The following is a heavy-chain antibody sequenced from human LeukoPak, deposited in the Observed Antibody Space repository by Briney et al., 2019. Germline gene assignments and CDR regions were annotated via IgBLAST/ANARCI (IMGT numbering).Heavy chain of an antibody. Sequence: ASVKVSCKASGGTFSSYAISWVRQAPGQGLEWMGRIIPILGIANYAQKFQGRVTITADKSTSTAYMELRSLRSDDTAVYYCARDPGSGSYYTPHYYYYGMDVWGQGTTVTVSS. CDR3: ARDPGSGSYYTPHYYYYGMDV. J-gene: IGHJ6*02. CDR1: GGTFSSYA. CDR2: IIPILGIA. V-gene: IGHV1-69*04. D-gene: IGHD3-10*01.